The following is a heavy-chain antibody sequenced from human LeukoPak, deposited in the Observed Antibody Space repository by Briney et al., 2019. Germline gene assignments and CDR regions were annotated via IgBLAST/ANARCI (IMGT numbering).Heavy chain of an antibody. CDR2: IRQDGSEK. CDR3: AKDFSTYSGSYYAGY. V-gene: IGHV3-7*01. D-gene: IGHD1-26*01. Sequence: GGSLRLSCAASGFTFSSYGMSWVRQAPGKGLEWVANIRQDGSEKYYVDSLKGRFTISRDNSKNTLYLQMNSLRAEDTAVYYCAKDFSTYSGSYYAGYWGQGTLVTVSS. J-gene: IGHJ4*02. CDR1: GFTFSSYG.